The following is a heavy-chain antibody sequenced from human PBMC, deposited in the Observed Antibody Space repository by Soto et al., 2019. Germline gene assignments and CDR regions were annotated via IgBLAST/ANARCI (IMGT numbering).Heavy chain of an antibody. J-gene: IGHJ4*02. V-gene: IGHV4-59*01. D-gene: IGHD1-26*01. CDR1: GGSISSYC. CDR3: ARGVGRYGSNLDY. Sequence: QVQLQESGPGLVKPSETLSLTCTVSGGSISSYCWSWVRQPPGEGLEWIANICNSGGTNYNPYLKSRVVISVDTSRNQFSLKLSSVTAAATAVYYCARGVGRYGSNLDYWGQGTLVTVSS. CDR2: ICNSGGT.